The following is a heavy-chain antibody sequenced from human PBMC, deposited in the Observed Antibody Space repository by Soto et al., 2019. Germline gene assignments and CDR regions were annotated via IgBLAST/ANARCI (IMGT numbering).Heavy chain of an antibody. D-gene: IGHD2-2*01. CDR2: IYYTGKT. Sequence: SETLSLTCSVSGDYIHVGGYYWTWIRQRPGKGLEWMGYIYYTGKTSYNPSLESRLTMSVDSSKNQLSLRLTSVTAADTAVYFCGRDLTSNANCIDPWGQGTLVTVSS. J-gene: IGHJ5*02. V-gene: IGHV4-30-4*01. CDR1: GDYIHVGGYY. CDR3: GRDLTSNANCIDP.